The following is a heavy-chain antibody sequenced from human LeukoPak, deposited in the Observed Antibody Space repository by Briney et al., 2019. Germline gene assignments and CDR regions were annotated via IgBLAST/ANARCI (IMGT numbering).Heavy chain of an antibody. CDR1: GYTFPSYD. CDR3: ARGPKWTGSYYYFDY. CDR2: MNPNSGNT. V-gene: IGHV1-8*03. J-gene: IGHJ4*02. Sequence: ASVKVSCKTSGYTFPSYDINWVRQATGQGLEWMGWMNPNSGNTGYTQKFQGRVTISRNTSITTAYTELSSLRSEDTAVYYCARGPKWTGSYYYFDYWGQGTLVTVSS. D-gene: IGHD1-26*01.